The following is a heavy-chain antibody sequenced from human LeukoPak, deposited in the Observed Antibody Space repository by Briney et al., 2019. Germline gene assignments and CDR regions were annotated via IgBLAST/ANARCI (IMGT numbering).Heavy chain of an antibody. CDR2: LSSGDNT. D-gene: IGHD3-3*01. Sequence: PGGSLRLSCAASGFSVNSYYMSWVRQAPGRGLEWVSALSSGDNTHYADSVNGRFTISRDNSKNTLYLQLNSLRAEDTAVYYCATSTYDFWSGYKDWGQGTLVTVSS. CDR3: ATSTYDFWSGYKD. V-gene: IGHV3-53*01. CDR1: GFSVNSYY. J-gene: IGHJ4*02.